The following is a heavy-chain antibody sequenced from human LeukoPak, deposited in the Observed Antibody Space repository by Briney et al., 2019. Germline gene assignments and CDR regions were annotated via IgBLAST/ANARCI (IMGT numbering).Heavy chain of an antibody. CDR3: VKYKRGDGFPAGDFDI. CDR1: GFTFSSYA. Sequence: PGGSLRLSCAASGFTFSSYAMSWVRQAPGEGLDWVSGISGSGDSTYYADSVKGRFTISRDNSKNTLYLQINSLRAEDTAVYYCVKYKRGDGFPAGDFDIWGQGTMVTVSS. CDR2: ISGSGDST. J-gene: IGHJ3*02. D-gene: IGHD5-24*01. V-gene: IGHV3-23*01.